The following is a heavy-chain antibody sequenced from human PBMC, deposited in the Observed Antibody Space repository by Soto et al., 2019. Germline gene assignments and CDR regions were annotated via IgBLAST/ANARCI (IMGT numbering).Heavy chain of an antibody. J-gene: IGHJ6*03. CDR1: GGSISSSSYY. CDR3: ARHVGYCSGGSCFSSDYYYYYMDV. CDR2: IYYSGST. D-gene: IGHD2-15*01. Sequence: SETLSLTCTVSGGSISSSSYYWGWIRQPPGKGLEWIGSIYYSGSTYYNPSLKSRVTISVDTSKNQFSLKLSSVTAADTAVYYCARHVGYCSGGSCFSSDYYYYYMDVWGKGTTVTVSS. V-gene: IGHV4-39*01.